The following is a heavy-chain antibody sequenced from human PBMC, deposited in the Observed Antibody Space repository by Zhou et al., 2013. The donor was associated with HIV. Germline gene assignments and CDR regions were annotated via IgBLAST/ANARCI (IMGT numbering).Heavy chain of an antibody. V-gene: IGHV1-69*04. D-gene: IGHD4-17*01. CDR3: ARDLGYGDYVHYFDY. Sequence: QVQLVQSGAEVKKPGSSVKVSCKASGGTFSSYAISWVRQAPGQGLEWMGRIIPILGIANYAQKFQGRVTITADKSTSTAYMELSSLRSEDTAVYYCARDLGYGDYVHYFDYWGQGTLVTVSS. CDR2: IIPILGIA. CDR1: GGTFSSYA. J-gene: IGHJ4*02.